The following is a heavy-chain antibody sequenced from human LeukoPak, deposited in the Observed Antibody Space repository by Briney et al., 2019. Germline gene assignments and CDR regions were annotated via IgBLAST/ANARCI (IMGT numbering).Heavy chain of an antibody. CDR3: ARSAFYGGTGYYYDY. Sequence: GGSLRLSCAASGVTLSTYAMSWARQAPGKGLEWVSGISSSGSGDNTYYADSVKGRFTISRDSSKNTLFLHMNTLRAEDTAVYYCARSAFYGGTGYYYDYWGQGALVTVSS. D-gene: IGHD3-22*01. J-gene: IGHJ4*02. CDR2: ISSSGSGDNT. CDR1: GVTLSTYA. V-gene: IGHV3-23*01.